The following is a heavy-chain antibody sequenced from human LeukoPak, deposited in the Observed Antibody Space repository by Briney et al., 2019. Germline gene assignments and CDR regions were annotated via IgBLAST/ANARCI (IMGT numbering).Heavy chain of an antibody. CDR2: VSSTGSGT. CDR1: GFTFSTYG. V-gene: IGHV3-23*01. J-gene: IGHJ5*02. Sequence: PRGSLRLSCVASGFTFSTYGMSWVRQAPGKGLEWVAAVSSTGSGTYYPDSLKGRFIISRDNSQNTVFLQMNSLRPEDTAFYFCAKDGPLLWFGPTDAWGQGILVTVSS. D-gene: IGHD3-10*01. CDR3: AKDGPLLWFGPTDA.